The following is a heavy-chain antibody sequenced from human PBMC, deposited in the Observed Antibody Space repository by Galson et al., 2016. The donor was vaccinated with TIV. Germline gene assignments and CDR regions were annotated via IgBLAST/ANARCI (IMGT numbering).Heavy chain of an antibody. V-gene: IGHV1-24*01. J-gene: IGHJ4*02. CDR1: GDSLSELV. Sequence: SVKVSCKVSGDSLSELVIHWVRQAPGKGLEWMGGFDPEVQKTIYAQKMQGRVTMTADTSTDTAYMELGSLRLEDTAVYYCATVAWFPGLSLDNWGQGTLVIVSS. CDR3: ATVAWFPGLSLDN. CDR2: FDPEVQKT. D-gene: IGHD3-16*02.